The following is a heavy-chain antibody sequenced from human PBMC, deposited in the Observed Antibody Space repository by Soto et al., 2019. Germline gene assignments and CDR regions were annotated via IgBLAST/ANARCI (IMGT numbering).Heavy chain of an antibody. CDR2: IWRDGGNE. J-gene: IGHJ4*02. Sequence: GGSLRLSCAASGFTFSDHAMHWVRQAPGKGLEWVAVIWRDGGNEYYTDSVRGRFTISGDNSKNTLYLQMNSLRAEDTAVYYCAKDAKILDWLPTSYYFDFWGQGTLVTVSS. V-gene: IGHV3-33*06. CDR3: AKDAKILDWLPTSYYFDF. D-gene: IGHD3-9*01. CDR1: GFTFSDHA.